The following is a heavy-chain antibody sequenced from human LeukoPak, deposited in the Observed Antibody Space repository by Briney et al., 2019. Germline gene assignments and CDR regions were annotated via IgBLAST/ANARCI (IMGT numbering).Heavy chain of an antibody. CDR1: GYTFTSYG. CDR3: ARDKTVGDDFWTPIEGWFDP. CDR2: ISAYNGNT. D-gene: IGHD3-3*01. V-gene: IGHV1-18*01. Sequence: ASVKVSCKASGYTFTSYGISWVRQAPGQGLEWMGWISAYNGNTNYAQKLQGGVTMTTDTSTSTAYMELRSLRSDDTAVYYCARDKTVGDDFWTPIEGWFDPWGQGTLVTVSS. J-gene: IGHJ5*02.